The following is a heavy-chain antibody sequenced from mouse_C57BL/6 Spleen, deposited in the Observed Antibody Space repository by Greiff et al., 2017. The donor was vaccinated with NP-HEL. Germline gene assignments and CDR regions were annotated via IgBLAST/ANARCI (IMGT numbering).Heavy chain of an antibody. D-gene: IGHD2-3*01. V-gene: IGHV5-16*01. CDR1: GFTFSDYY. CDR3: ARDHAKYDYYDV. CDR2: INYDGSST. J-gene: IGHJ1*03. Sequence: DVHLVESEGGLVQPGSSMKLSCTASGFTFSDYYMAWVRQVPEKGLEWVANINYDGSSTYYLDSLKSRFIISRDNAKNILYLQMSSLKSEDTATYYCARDHAKYDYYDVWGTGTTVTVSS.